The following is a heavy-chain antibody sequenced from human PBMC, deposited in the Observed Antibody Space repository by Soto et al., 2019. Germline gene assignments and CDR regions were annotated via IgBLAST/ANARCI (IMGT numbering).Heavy chain of an antibody. D-gene: IGHD6-13*01. J-gene: IGHJ4*02. V-gene: IGHV1-3*01. CDR1: GYTFTSYA. CDR2: INAGNGNT. Sequence: QVPLVQSGAEVKKPGASVKVSCKASGYTFTSYAMHWVRQAPGQRLEWMGWINAGNGNTKYSQKFQGRVTITRDTSASTAYMELSSLRSEDTAVYYCARLTYSSSWSFDYWGQGTLVTVSS. CDR3: ARLTYSSSWSFDY.